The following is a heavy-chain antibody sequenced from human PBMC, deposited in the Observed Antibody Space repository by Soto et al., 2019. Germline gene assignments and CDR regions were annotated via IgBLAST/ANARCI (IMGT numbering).Heavy chain of an antibody. CDR1: GYSFTSYW. D-gene: IGHD7-27*01. J-gene: IGHJ3*02. CDR3: ARPNILAGGWWHVFEI. CDR2: IYPGDSDT. Sequence: GEALKISCKGSGYSFTSYWIGWVRQMPGKGLEWMGIIYPGDSDTRYSPSFQGQVTISADKSISTAYLQWSSLKVSDTAMYYCARPNILAGGWWHVFEIWGQGTMVTVSS. V-gene: IGHV5-51*01.